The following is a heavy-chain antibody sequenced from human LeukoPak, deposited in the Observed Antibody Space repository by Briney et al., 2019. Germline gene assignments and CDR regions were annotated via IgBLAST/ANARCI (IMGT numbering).Heavy chain of an antibody. V-gene: IGHV3-23*01. CDR1: GFTFSSYA. CDR2: ISGSGGST. Sequence: GGSLRLSCAASGFTFSSYAMSWVRQAPGKGLEWVSAISGSGGSTYYADSVKGRFTISRDNSKNTLYLQMNSLRAEDTAVYYCAKDRGNFGRTLAYFDYWGQGTLVTVSS. J-gene: IGHJ4*02. D-gene: IGHD3-3*01. CDR3: AKDRGNFGRTLAYFDY.